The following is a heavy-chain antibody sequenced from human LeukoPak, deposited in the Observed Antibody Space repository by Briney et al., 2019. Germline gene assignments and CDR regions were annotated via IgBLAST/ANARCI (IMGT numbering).Heavy chain of an antibody. V-gene: IGHV4-34*01. CDR1: GGSFSGYY. CDR3: ARPRWYFDL. CDR2: INHSGST. J-gene: IGHJ2*01. Sequence: SETLSLTCAVYGGSFSGYYWSWIRQPPGKGLEWIGEINHSGSTNYNPSLKSRVTISVDTSKNQFSLKLSSVTAADTAMYYCARPRWYFDLWGRGTLVTVSS.